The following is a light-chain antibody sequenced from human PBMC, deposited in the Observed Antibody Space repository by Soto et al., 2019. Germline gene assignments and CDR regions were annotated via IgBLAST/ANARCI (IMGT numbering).Light chain of an antibody. Sequence: DIQMTQSPSSLSACVGDRVTITCRASQSISSYLNWYQQKPGKAPKLLIYAASSLQSGVPSRFSGSGSGTDFTLIISSLQPEDFATYYCQQSYSTPPTFGQGTKLEIK. V-gene: IGKV1-39*01. CDR1: QSISSY. J-gene: IGKJ2*01. CDR2: AAS. CDR3: QQSYSTPPT.